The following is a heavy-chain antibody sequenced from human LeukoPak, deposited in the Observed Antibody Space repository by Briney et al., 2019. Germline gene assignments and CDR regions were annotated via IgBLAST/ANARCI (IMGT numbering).Heavy chain of an antibody. J-gene: IGHJ3*02. CDR3: VRSTAAALNNIFDM. D-gene: IGHD6-13*01. V-gene: IGHV3-33*01. CDR2: IWYDGSNK. Sequence: GGSLRLSCSASGFTLSTYGTHWVRQAPGKGLEWVALIWYDGSNKFYLDSVKGRFTISRDNSNNTLSLELKSLRVEDTGLYYCVRSTAAALNNIFDMWGQGTMVIVSS. CDR1: GFTLSTYG.